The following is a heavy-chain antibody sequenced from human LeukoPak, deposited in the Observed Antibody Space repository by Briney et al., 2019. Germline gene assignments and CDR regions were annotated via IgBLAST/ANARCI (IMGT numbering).Heavy chain of an antibody. CDR1: GFTFSSYA. Sequence: PGGSLRLSCAASGFTFSSYAMHWVRQAPGKGLEWVAVISYDGSNKYYADSVKGRFTISRDNSKNTLYLQMNSLRAEDTAVYYCARGTNIVLMVYAIRYWGQGTLVTVSS. CDR2: ISYDGSNK. J-gene: IGHJ4*02. D-gene: IGHD2-8*01. V-gene: IGHV3-30*04. CDR3: ARGTNIVLMVYAIRY.